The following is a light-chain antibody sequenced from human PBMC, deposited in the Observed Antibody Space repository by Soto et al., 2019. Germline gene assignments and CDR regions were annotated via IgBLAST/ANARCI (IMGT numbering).Light chain of an antibody. J-gene: IGLJ1*01. Sequence: QSALTQIPSASGSPGQSVTISCTGTSSDVGDYNYVSWYQQHPGKAPKLMIYEVSKRPSGVPDRFSGSKSGNTASLTVSGLQAEDEADYYCSSYAGSNNFVFGTGTKLTVL. CDR3: SSYAGSNNFV. CDR1: SSDVGDYNY. CDR2: EVS. V-gene: IGLV2-8*01.